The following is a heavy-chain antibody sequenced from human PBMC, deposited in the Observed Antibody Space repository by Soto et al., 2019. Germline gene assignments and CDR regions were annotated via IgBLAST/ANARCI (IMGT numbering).Heavy chain of an antibody. CDR1: GFSLSTSGVG. Sequence: QITLKESGPTLVKPTQTLTLTCTFSGFSLSTSGVGVGWIRQPPGKALEWLALIYWDDDKRYSPSLKSRLTITTDTSKRQVVLTMTNMDPVDTATYYCAHNYGDYVGFRDWGQGTLVTVSS. CDR2: IYWDDDK. J-gene: IGHJ4*02. V-gene: IGHV2-5*02. CDR3: AHNYGDYVGFRD. D-gene: IGHD4-17*01.